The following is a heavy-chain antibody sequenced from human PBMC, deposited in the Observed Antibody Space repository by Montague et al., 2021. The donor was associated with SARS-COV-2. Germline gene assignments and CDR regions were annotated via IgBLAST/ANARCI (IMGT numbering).Heavy chain of an antibody. J-gene: IGHJ4*02. D-gene: IGHD1-26*01. CDR3: AREEAWHSGAIDY. CDR2: ISYDGSNK. CDR1: GFTFSSYA. V-gene: IGHV3-30-3*01. Sequence: SLRLSCAASGFTFSSYAMHWVRQAPGKGLEWVAVISYDGSNKYYADSVKGRFTISRDNSKNTLYLQMNSLRAEDTAVYYCAREEAWHSGAIDYWGQGTLVTVSS.